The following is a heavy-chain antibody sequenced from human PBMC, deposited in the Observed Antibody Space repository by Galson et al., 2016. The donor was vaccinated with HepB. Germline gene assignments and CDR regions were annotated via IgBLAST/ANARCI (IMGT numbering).Heavy chain of an antibody. Sequence: CAISGDSVSSNSAAWNWIRQSPSRGLEWLGRTYYGSKWYTNYAISVKSRITINPDTSRNQFSLQLNSVTPEDTAVYYCARVQTNCSGSSCYSFLFDPWGQGTLVTVSS. D-gene: IGHD2-15*01. J-gene: IGHJ5*02. CDR3: ARVQTNCSGSSCYSFLFDP. V-gene: IGHV6-1*01. CDR2: TYYGSKWYT. CDR1: GDSVSSNSAA.